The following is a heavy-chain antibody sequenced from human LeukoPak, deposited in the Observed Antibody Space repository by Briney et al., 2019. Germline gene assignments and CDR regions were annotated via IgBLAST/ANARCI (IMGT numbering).Heavy chain of an antibody. V-gene: IGHV3-43D*03. CDR2: ISWDGGST. Sequence: GGSLRLSCAASGFTFDDYAMHWVRQAPGKGLEWVSLISWDGGSTYYADSVKGRFTISRDNSKNSLYLQMNSLRAEDTALYYCAKGYCSGGGCYSGNYMDVWGKGTTVTVSS. CDR1: GFTFDDYA. J-gene: IGHJ6*03. D-gene: IGHD2-15*01. CDR3: AKGYCSGGGCYSGNYMDV.